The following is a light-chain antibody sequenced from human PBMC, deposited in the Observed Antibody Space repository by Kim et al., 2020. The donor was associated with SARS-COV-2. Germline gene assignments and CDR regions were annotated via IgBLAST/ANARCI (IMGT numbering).Light chain of an antibody. V-gene: IGLV1-40*01. J-gene: IGLJ3*02. CDR2: YNS. Sequence: RVTISWTGSSSNIGAYFGVHWYQQLPGAAPILLIYYNSNRPSGVPDRFSGSNSGTAASLTSSRLQAEDEADYFGQSYDSRRGRWVFGGGTQLTVL. CDR3: QSYDSRRGRWV. CDR1: SSNIGAYFG.